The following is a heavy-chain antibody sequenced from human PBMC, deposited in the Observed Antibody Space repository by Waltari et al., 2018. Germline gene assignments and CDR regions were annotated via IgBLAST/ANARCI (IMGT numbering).Heavy chain of an antibody. J-gene: IGHJ4*02. V-gene: IGHV4-34*01. CDR3: ARESYNWNDGDY. CDR2: INQRGRP. CDR1: GGSFSGYY. D-gene: IGHD1-20*01. Sequence: QVQLQQWGAGLLKPSETLSLTCAVYGGSFSGYYWSWIRQPPGKGLEWIGEINQRGRPNYNRSRKSRGTISGDTSKNQFARKLSAVTAADTAVYYCARESYNWNDGDYWGQGTLVTVSS.